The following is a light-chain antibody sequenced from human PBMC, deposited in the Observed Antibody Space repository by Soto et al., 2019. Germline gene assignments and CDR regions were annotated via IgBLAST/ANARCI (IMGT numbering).Light chain of an antibody. CDR1: QTVSNW. Sequence: DIQLTQSPSTLSASVGDRVTITCRASQTVSNWLAWYQQKPGKAPKLLIYKASILESGVPSRFSGSGSGTEFTLTISSLQPEDFATYYCQKYNSYSQTFGQGTKV. V-gene: IGKV1-5*03. J-gene: IGKJ1*01. CDR3: QKYNSYSQT. CDR2: KAS.